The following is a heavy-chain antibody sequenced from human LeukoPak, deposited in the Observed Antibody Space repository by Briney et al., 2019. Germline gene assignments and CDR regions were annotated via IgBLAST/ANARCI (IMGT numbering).Heavy chain of an antibody. CDR2: ISSRGSTI. CDR3: AKDSVPYTDYGDTNWYFDL. D-gene: IGHD4-17*01. J-gene: IGHJ2*01. CDR1: GFTFSDYY. Sequence: GGSLRLSCAVSGFTFSDYYMSWIRQVPGKGLEWVSYISSRGSTIYYADSVKGRFTISRDNAKNSLYLQMNSLRAEDTAVYYCAKDSVPYTDYGDTNWYFDLWGRGTLVTVSS. V-gene: IGHV3-11*01.